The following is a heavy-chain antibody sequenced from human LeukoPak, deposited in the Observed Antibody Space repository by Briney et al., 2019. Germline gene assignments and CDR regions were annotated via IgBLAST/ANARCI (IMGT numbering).Heavy chain of an antibody. CDR3: ASLIAVFIDY. CDR2: IKSKTDGGTT. V-gene: IGHV3-15*01. Sequence: PGGSLRLSCAASGFTFNNAWMNWVRQAPGKGLEWVGRIKSKTDGGTTDYAAPVKGRFTISRDDSKNTLYMQMNSLKTEDTAVYYCASLIAVFIDYWGQGTLVTVSS. CDR1: GFTFNNAW. J-gene: IGHJ4*02. D-gene: IGHD6-19*01.